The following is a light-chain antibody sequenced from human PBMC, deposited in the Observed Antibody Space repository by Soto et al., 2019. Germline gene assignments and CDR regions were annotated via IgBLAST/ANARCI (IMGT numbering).Light chain of an antibody. CDR1: QSVSNNY. V-gene: IGKV3-20*01. Sequence: EVVLTQSPGTLSLSPGERATLSCRASQSVSNNYFAWYQQKPGQAPRLLIFGSSDRATGIPDRFSGSGSGTDFTLTISRLEPEDFAVYCCQQYGSSPRYTFGQGTKLEIK. J-gene: IGKJ2*01. CDR2: GSS. CDR3: QQYGSSPRYT.